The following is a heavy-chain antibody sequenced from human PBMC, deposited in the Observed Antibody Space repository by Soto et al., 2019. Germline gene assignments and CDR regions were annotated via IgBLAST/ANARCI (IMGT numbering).Heavy chain of an antibody. CDR2: IYYSGST. CDR1: GGSISTYY. D-gene: IGHD4-17*01. CDR3: ARWGKYGDYGQPFDY. V-gene: IGHV4-59*08. Sequence: SSETLSLTCTVSGGSISTYYWSWIRQPPGKGLEWIGYIYYSGSTNYNPSLKSRVTISVDTSKNQFSLKLSSVTAADTAVYYCARWGKYGDYGQPFDYWGQGTLVTVSS. J-gene: IGHJ4*02.